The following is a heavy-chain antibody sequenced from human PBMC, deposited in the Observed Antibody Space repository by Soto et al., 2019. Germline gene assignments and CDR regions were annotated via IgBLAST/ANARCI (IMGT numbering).Heavy chain of an antibody. J-gene: IGHJ4*02. V-gene: IGHV3-49*03. Sequence: GGSLRLSCTASGFTFGDYAMSWFRQAPGKGLEWVGFIRSKAYGGTTEYAASVKGRFTISRDDSKSIAYLQMNSLKTEDTAVYYCTRDIAVNYAHPPGFDYWGQGTLVTVSS. CDR1: GFTFGDYA. CDR2: IRSKAYGGTT. D-gene: IGHD3-16*01. CDR3: TRDIAVNYAHPPGFDY.